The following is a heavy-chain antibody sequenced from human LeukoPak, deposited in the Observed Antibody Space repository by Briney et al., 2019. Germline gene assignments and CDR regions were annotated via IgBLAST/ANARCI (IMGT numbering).Heavy chain of an antibody. CDR3: AKDTIPGQRLTDGGYYFDY. CDR2: ISWNSGSI. J-gene: IGHJ4*02. V-gene: IGHV3-9*03. Sequence: GRSLRLSCAASGFTLDDYAMHWVRQAPGKGLEWVSGISWNSGSIGYADSVKGRFTISRDNAKNSLYLQMNSLRAEDMALYYCAKDTIPGQRLTDGGYYFDYWGQGTLVTVSS. CDR1: GFTLDDYA. D-gene: IGHD6-25*01.